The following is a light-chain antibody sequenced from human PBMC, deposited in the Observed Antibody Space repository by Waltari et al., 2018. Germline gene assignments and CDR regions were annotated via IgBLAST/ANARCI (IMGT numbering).Light chain of an antibody. J-gene: IGKJ4*01. V-gene: IGKV1-5*03. CDR3: QQYNSYPLT. Sequence: DIQMTQSPSTLSASVGDRVTITCRASQSISSWVAWYQQKPGKAPKLLIYKPSSLESGVPSRFSGSGSETEFSLTISSLQPDDFATYYCQQYNSYPLTFGGGTKVEIK. CDR2: KPS. CDR1: QSISSW.